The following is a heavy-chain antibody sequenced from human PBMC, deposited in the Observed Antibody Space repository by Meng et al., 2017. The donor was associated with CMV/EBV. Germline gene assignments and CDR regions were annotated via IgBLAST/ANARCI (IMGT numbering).Heavy chain of an antibody. CDR2: IRYDGSNK. CDR3: ATQGEWELPFDY. Sequence: GESLKISCAASGFTFSSYGMHWVRQAPGKGLEWVAFIRYDGSNKYYADSVKGRFTISRDISKNTLYLQMNSLRAEDTAVYYCATQGEWELPFDYWGQGTLVTVSS. V-gene: IGHV3-30*02. J-gene: IGHJ4*02. D-gene: IGHD1-26*01. CDR1: GFTFSSYG.